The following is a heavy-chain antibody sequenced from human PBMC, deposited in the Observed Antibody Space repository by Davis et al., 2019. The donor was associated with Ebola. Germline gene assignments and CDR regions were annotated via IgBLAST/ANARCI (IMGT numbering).Heavy chain of an antibody. CDR1: GYTFSGSA. CDR2: INVYNGHT. D-gene: IGHD4-17*01. CDR3: ARDATTVTTIWFDP. J-gene: IGHJ5*02. V-gene: IGHV1-18*01. Sequence: AASVKASCKTPGYTFSGSAISWVRQAPGQGLEWIGRINVYNGHTNYAQNFQGRVTVSTDTSTSIAYMELRSLRSDDTALYYGARDATTVTTIWFDPWGQGTLVTVSS.